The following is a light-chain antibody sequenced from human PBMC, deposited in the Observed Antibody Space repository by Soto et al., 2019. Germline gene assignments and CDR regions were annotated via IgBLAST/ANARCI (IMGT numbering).Light chain of an antibody. J-gene: IGKJ1*01. CDR3: QQRSNWTRT. CDR1: QSVSSY. V-gene: IGKV3-11*01. Sequence: EIVLTQSPATLSLSPGERATLSCRASQSVSSYLAWYQQKPGRAPRLLIYDASDRATGIRARFSGSGSGTDFTLTISSLETEDFAVYYCQQRSNWTRTFGQGTQVDIK. CDR2: DAS.